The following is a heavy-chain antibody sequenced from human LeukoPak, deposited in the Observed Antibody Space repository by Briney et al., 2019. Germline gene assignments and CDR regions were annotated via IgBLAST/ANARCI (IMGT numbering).Heavy chain of an antibody. J-gene: IGHJ4*02. CDR3: ARAPPYYYDSSGYREAFRFDY. CDR1: GGSISSSSYY. Sequence: SETLSLTCTVSGGSISSSSYYWGWIRQPPGKGLEWIGSIYYSGSTYYNTSLKSRVTISVDTSKNQFSLKLSSVTAADTAVYYCARAPPYYYDSSGYREAFRFDYWGQGTLVTVSS. CDR2: IYYSGST. V-gene: IGHV4-39*01. D-gene: IGHD3-22*01.